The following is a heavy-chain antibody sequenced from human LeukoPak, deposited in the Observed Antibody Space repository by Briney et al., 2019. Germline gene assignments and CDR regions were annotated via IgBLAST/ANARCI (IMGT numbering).Heavy chain of an antibody. CDR2: VNWNGGST. CDR3: ARVYELREEDYYYYYMDV. CDR1: GFTFDDYG. V-gene: IGHV3-20*04. D-gene: IGHD5/OR15-5a*01. Sequence: GGSLRLSCAASGFTFDDYGMNWVRQAPGKGLEWVSGVNWNGGSTGYADSVKGRFTISRDNAKNSLYLQMNSLRAEDTALYYCARVYELREEDYYYYYMDVWGKGTTVTVSS. J-gene: IGHJ6*03.